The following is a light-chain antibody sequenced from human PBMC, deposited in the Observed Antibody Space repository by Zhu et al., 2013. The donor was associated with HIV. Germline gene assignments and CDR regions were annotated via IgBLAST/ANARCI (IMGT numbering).Light chain of an antibody. CDR1: SSDVGAYNY. CDR2: EVN. J-gene: IGLJ1*01. CDR3: TSYIGSSSTYI. V-gene: IGLV2-14*01. Sequence: QSALTQPASVSGSLGQAITISCTGTSSDVGAYNYVSWYQQHSGKAPKFIIYEVNNRPSGVSNRFSGSRSGNTASLTISGLQAEDEADYYCTSYIGSSSTYIFGTGTKVTVL.